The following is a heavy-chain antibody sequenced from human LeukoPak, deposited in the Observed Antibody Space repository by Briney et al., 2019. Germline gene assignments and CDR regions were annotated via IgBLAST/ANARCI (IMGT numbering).Heavy chain of an antibody. V-gene: IGHV3-23*01. CDR3: AKVLSDYYDSSGDY. D-gene: IGHD3-22*01. CDR1: GFTFSSYA. J-gene: IGHJ4*02. Sequence: GGSLRLSCAASGFTFSSYAMSWVRQAPGKGLEWVSAISGSGGSTYYADSVKGRFTISRDNSKNTLYLQMNSLRAEDTAVYYCAKVLSDYYDSSGDYWGQGTLVTVSS. CDR2: ISGSGGST.